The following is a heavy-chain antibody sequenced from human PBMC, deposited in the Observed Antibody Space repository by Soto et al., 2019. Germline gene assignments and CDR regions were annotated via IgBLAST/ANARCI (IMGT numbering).Heavy chain of an antibody. Sequence: QAHLVESGGGVVQPGRSLRLSCAASGFTFTSYGMHWVRQAPGTRLEWVAVISYDGGLHQYADSVKGRFTISRDNSKNMVLLQMTSLRAGDTAVYYCVSDRGYGHASVPYSWGQGTLVSVSS. V-gene: IGHV3-30*03. CDR1: GFTFTSYG. CDR2: ISYDGGLH. J-gene: IGHJ4*02. CDR3: VSDRGYGHASVPYS. D-gene: IGHD5-18*01.